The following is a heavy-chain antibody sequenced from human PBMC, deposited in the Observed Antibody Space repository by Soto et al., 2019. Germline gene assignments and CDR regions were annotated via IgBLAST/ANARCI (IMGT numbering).Heavy chain of an antibody. D-gene: IGHD6-19*01. J-gene: IGHJ4*02. CDR2: GYYTGST. CDR3: ARHKSSGWSPCDY. Sequence: QLQLQESGPGLVKPSETLSLTCTVSGGSISSNSYYWGWIRQPPGGELEWIGSGYYTGSTYYNPSLKSRVPISVDTSKNQFSLRLTSVTAADTAVYYCARHKSSGWSPCDYWGQGTLVTVSS. V-gene: IGHV4-39*01. CDR1: GGSISSNSYY.